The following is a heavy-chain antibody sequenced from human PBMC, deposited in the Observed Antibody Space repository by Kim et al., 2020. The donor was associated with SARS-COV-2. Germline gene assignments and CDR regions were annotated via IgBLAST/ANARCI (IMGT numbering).Heavy chain of an antibody. CDR1: GFTFSSYA. V-gene: IGHV3-23*01. J-gene: IGHJ5*02. Sequence: GGSLRLSCAASGFTFSSYAMSWVRQAPGKGLEWVSAISGSGGSTYYADSVKGRFTISRDNSKNTLYLQMNSLRAEDTAVYYCAKDPSSGWYPGWFDPWGQGTLVTVSS. CDR2: ISGSGGST. CDR3: AKDPSSGWYPGWFDP. D-gene: IGHD6-19*01.